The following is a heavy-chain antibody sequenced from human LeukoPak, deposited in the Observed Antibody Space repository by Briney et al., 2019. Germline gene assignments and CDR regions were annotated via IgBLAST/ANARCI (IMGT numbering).Heavy chain of an antibody. CDR2: ISTFNGHT. D-gene: IGHD2-15*01. CDR1: VYAFSHYG. V-gene: IGHV1-18*01. J-gene: IGHJ4*02. Sequence: GASVNVSCKPSVYAFSHYGISWVRQAPGHGLEWLGWISTFNGHTTYALKFQDRGTMTTDTSTDTAYLELRSLRTDDTAVYYCARRHLVGSGYFDHWGQGTLVTVSS. CDR3: ARRHLVGSGYFDH.